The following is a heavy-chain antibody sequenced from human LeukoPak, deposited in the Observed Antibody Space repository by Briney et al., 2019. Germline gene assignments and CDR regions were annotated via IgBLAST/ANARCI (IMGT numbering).Heavy chain of an antibody. CDR1: GGSISSSSYY. CDR2: INHSGST. Sequence: PSETLSLTCTVSGGSISSSSYYWGWIRQPPGKGLEWIGEINHSGSTNYNPSLKSRVTISVDTSKNQFSLKLSSVTAADTAVYYCARGRRPVVRGYYFDYWGQGTLVTVSS. D-gene: IGHD3-10*01. J-gene: IGHJ4*02. CDR3: ARGRRPVVRGYYFDY. V-gene: IGHV4-39*07.